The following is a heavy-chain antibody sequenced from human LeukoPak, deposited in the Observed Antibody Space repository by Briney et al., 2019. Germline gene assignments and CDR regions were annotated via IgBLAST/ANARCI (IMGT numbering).Heavy chain of an antibody. CDR3: ARTYSSFDY. D-gene: IGHD6-19*01. CDR1: GFTFSSHN. V-gene: IGHV3-48*02. Sequence: PGGSLRLSCAASGFTFSSHNMNWVRRAPGRGLEWVSFIRGGSNTIYYADSVKGRFTVPRDNAKSSLYLQMNSLRDEDTAVYYCARTYSSFDYWGQGTLVTVSS. CDR2: IRGGSNTI. J-gene: IGHJ4*02.